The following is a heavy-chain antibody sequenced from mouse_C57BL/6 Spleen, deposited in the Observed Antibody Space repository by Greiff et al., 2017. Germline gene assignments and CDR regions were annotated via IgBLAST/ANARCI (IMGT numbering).Heavy chain of an antibody. Sequence: QVQLQQSGAELVRPGTSVKMSCKASGYTFTNYWIGWAKQRPGHGLEWIGDIYPGGGYTNYNEKFKGKATLTADKSSSTADMQFSSLTSEDAAIYYCARTTGGYFDVWGTGTTVTVSS. CDR2: IYPGGGYT. CDR3: ARTTGGYFDV. CDR1: GYTFTNYW. D-gene: IGHD1-1*01. J-gene: IGHJ1*03. V-gene: IGHV1-63*01.